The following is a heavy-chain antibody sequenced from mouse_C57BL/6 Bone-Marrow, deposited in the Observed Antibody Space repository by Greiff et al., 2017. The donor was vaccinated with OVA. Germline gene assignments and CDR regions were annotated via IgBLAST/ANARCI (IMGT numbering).Heavy chain of an antibody. CDR1: GYTFTSYW. D-gene: IGHD2-4*01. CDR2: IYPGSGST. V-gene: IGHV1-55*01. Sequence: QVQLKQPGAELVKPGASVKMSCKASGYTFTSYWITWVKQRPGQGLEWIGDIYPGSGSTNYNEKFKSKATLTVDTSSSTAYMQLSSLTSEDSAVYYCARDSMITTTDYYAMDYWGQGTSVTVSS. CDR3: ARDSMITTTDYYAMDY. J-gene: IGHJ4*01.